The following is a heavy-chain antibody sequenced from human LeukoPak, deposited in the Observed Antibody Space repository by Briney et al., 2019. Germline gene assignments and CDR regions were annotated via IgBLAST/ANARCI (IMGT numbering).Heavy chain of an antibody. V-gene: IGHV3-23*01. J-gene: IGHJ4*02. CDR3: AKVPLVTAFKYFDY. D-gene: IGHD2-21*02. Sequence: GGSLRLSCAASGFTFSSYAMSWVRQAPGKGLEWVSAISSSGGSTYYADSVKGRFTISRDNSKNTLHLQMNSLRAEDTVVYYCAKVPLVTAFKYFDYWGQGTLVTVSS. CDR2: ISSSGGST. CDR1: GFTFSSYA.